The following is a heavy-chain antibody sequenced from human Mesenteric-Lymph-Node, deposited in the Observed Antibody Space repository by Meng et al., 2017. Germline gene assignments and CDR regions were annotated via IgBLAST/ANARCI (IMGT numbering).Heavy chain of an antibody. J-gene: IGHJ4*02. V-gene: IGHV3-33*01. CDR2: IWYDGSNK. CDR3: ARDLLVV. D-gene: IGHD3-10*01. Sequence: WVRQAPGKGLEWVSVIWYDGSNKYYADSVKGRFTISRDNSKNTLYLQMNSLRAEDTAVYYCARDLLVVWGQGTLVTVSS.